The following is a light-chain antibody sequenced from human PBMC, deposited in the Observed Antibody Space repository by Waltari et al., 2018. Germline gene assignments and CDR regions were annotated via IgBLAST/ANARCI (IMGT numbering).Light chain of an antibody. CDR2: RNN. Sequence: QSVLTQPPSASGTPGQRVTISCSGSRSNIGSNYVYWYQQLPGTAPKLLIYRNNQRPSGVPDRCSGSKSGTSASLAISWLRSEDEADYYCAAWDDSLSCRVFGGGTKVTVL. V-gene: IGLV1-47*01. CDR1: RSNIGSNY. J-gene: IGLJ3*02. CDR3: AAWDDSLSCRV.